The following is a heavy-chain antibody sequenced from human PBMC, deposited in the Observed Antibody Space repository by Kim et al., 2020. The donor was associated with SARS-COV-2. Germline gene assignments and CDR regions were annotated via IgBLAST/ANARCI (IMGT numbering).Heavy chain of an antibody. CDR2: DGTTT. J-gene: IGHJ4*02. V-gene: IGHV3-33*04. CDR3: GTVLEF. Sequence: DGTTTVYADSVKGRFSISRENAKNTVYLRMHRLKPEAPAVYYCGTVLEFWGPGTLVTVSS. D-gene: IGHD3-3*01.